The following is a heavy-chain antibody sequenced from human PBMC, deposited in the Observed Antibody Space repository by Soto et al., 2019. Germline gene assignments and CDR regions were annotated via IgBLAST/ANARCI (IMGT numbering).Heavy chain of an antibody. D-gene: IGHD2-2*02. Sequence: GGSLRLSCAASGFTFSSYWMNWVRQAPGKGLEWVANIKQDGSEKYYVDSVKGRFTISRDNAKNSLFLQMNSLRAEDKAVYYCARGRYCSSGSCYNDYWGQGTLVTVSS. CDR3: ARGRYCSSGSCYNDY. J-gene: IGHJ4*02. CDR1: GFTFSSYW. CDR2: IKQDGSEK. V-gene: IGHV3-7*01.